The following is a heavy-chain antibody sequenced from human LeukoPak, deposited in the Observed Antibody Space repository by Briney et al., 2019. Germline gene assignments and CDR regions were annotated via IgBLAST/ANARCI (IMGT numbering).Heavy chain of an antibody. Sequence: GGSPRLSCAASGFTFSGYSMNWVRQAPGKGLEWVAAISIRSDYIFYADSVKGRFTISRDNAKNSLYLEMTSLRGEDTAVYYCARDMKYYDSGNTKPFDPWGQGTLVTVAS. D-gene: IGHD3-10*01. V-gene: IGHV3-21*01. J-gene: IGHJ5*02. CDR2: ISIRSDYI. CDR3: ARDMKYYDSGNTKPFDP. CDR1: GFTFSGYS.